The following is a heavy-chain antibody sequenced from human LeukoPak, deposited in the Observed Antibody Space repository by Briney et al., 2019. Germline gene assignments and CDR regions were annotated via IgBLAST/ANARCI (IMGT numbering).Heavy chain of an antibody. CDR2: IWYDGSNK. Sequence: PGRSLRLSCAASGFTFSSYGMHWVRQAPGKGLEWVAVIWYDGSNKYYADSVKGRFTISRDNSKNTLYLQMNSLRAEDTAVYYCVKELDSSGYFDFWGQGTLVTVSS. D-gene: IGHD3-22*01. CDR1: GFTFSSYG. V-gene: IGHV3-33*06. J-gene: IGHJ4*02. CDR3: VKELDSSGYFDF.